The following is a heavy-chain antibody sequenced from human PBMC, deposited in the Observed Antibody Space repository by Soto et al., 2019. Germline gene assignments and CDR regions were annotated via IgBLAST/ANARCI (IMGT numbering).Heavy chain of an antibody. CDR3: ARAETTGPPPGAFDI. CDR1: GGSISSGDYY. CDR2: IYYSWST. D-gene: IGHD4-17*01. V-gene: IGHV4-30-4*01. Sequence: QVQLQESGPGLVKPSQTLSLTCTVSGGSISSGDYYWSCLRQPPGKGLEWIGDIYYSWSTYYTPSLRARVTISVDTSKNQFPVKLSYGTAADTAGYYCARAETTGPPPGAFDIWGQGTMVTVSS. J-gene: IGHJ3*02.